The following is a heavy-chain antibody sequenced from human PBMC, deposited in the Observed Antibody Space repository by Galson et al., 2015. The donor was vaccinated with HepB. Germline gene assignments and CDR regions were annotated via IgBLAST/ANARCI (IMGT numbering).Heavy chain of an antibody. CDR2: ISSSSSYI. J-gene: IGHJ5*02. CDR1: GFTFSSYS. V-gene: IGHV3-21*01. CDR3: AREPGTYCSSTSCPAKGFDP. Sequence: SLRLSCAASGFTFSSYSMNWVRQAPGKGLEWVSSISSSSSYIYYADSVKGRFTISRDNAKNSLYLQMNSLRAEDTAVYYCAREPGTYCSSTSCPAKGFDPWGQGTLVTVSS. D-gene: IGHD2-2*01.